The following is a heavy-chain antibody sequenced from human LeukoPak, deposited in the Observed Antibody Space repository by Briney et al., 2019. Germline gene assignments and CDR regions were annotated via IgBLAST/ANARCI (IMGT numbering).Heavy chain of an antibody. CDR3: AREFSSGWIFYFDH. J-gene: IGHJ4*02. V-gene: IGHV4-61*02. Sequence: PSETLSPTCTVSGGSISSSNYFWSWIRQPAGKGLEWIGRIYSSGSTNYDPSLKSRVTISVDTSKNQFSLKLNSVTAADTAVYYCAREFSSGWIFYFDHWGQGALVTVSS. CDR1: GGSISSSNYF. D-gene: IGHD6-19*01. CDR2: IYSSGST.